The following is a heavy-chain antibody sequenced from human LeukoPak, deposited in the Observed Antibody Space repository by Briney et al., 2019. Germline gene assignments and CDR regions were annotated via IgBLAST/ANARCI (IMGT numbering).Heavy chain of an antibody. D-gene: IGHD3-3*01. CDR2: ISHDGNNK. CDR1: GFTFSSYA. Sequence: GGSLRLSCAASGFTFSSYAMHWVRQAPGKGLEWVAVISHDGNNKYYADSVKGRFTISRDNSKNTLYLQMNSLRPEDTAVYYCARDPGWDDFWKGFDYWGQGTLVTVSS. V-gene: IGHV3-30-3*01. CDR3: ARDPGWDDFWKGFDY. J-gene: IGHJ4*02.